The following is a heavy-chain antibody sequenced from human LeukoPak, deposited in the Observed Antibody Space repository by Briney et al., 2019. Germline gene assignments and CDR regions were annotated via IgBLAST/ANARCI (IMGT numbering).Heavy chain of an antibody. J-gene: IGHJ4*02. CDR2: INHSGST. CDR1: GGSFSGYY. V-gene: IGHV4-34*01. Sequence: SETLSLTCAVYGGSFSGYYWSWIRQPPGKGLEWIGEINHSGSTNYNPSLKSRVTISVDTSKNQFSLKLSSVTAADTAVYYCARVNYGSGSPNDYWGQGTLVTVSP. D-gene: IGHD3-10*01. CDR3: ARVNYGSGSPNDY.